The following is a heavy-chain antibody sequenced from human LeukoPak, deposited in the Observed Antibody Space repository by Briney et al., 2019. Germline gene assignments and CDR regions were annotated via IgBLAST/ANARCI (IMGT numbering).Heavy chain of an antibody. Sequence: GESLKISCKGSGYSFTSYWIGWVRQMPGKGLEWMGIIYPADSDTKYSPSFQGQVTISADKSISTAYLQWSSLKASDSAMYYCARTGYTSGWYVGSFQYRGQGTLVTVSS. CDR1: GYSFTSYW. CDR2: IYPADSDT. J-gene: IGHJ4*02. CDR3: ARTGYTSGWYVGSFQY. V-gene: IGHV5-51*01. D-gene: IGHD6-19*01.